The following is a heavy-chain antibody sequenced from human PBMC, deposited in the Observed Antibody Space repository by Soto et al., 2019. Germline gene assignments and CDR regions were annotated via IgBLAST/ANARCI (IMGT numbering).Heavy chain of an antibody. CDR1: GDSVSSNSAA. D-gene: IGHD1-26*01. CDR3: AITCGGSYEDYYCCGMDV. Sequence: SQTLSLTCAISGDSVSSNSAAWNWIRQSPSRGLEWLGRTYYRSKWYNDYAVSVKSRITINPDTSKNQFSLQLNSVTPEDTAVYYCAITCGGSYEDYYCCGMDVWGQGTTVTVSS. CDR2: TYYRSKWYN. V-gene: IGHV6-1*01. J-gene: IGHJ6*02.